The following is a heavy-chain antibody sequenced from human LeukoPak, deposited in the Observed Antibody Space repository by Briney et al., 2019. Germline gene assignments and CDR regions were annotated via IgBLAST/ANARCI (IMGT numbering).Heavy chain of an antibody. V-gene: IGHV3-23*01. J-gene: IGHJ4*02. CDR3: ARDMSRWLAFDY. CDR1: GFTFSSYA. CDR2: ISGSGGST. D-gene: IGHD6-19*01. Sequence: GGSLRLSCAASGFTFSSYAMSWVRQAPGKGLEWVSAISGSGGSTYYADAVKGRFTISRDNSKNTLYLQMNSLRAEDTAVYYCARDMSRWLAFDYWGQGTLVTVSS.